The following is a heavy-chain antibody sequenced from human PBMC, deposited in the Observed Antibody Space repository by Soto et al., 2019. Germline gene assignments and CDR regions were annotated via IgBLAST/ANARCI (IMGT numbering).Heavy chain of an antibody. CDR3: ARGIAARPDNWFDP. CDR1: GGSFSGYY. V-gene: IGHV4-34*01. Sequence: SETLSLTCAVYGGSFSGYYWSWIRQPPGKGLEWIGEINHSGSTNYNPSLKSRVTISVDTSKNQFSLKLSSVTAADTAVYYCARGIAARPDNWFDPWGQGTLVTVSS. D-gene: IGHD6-6*01. CDR2: INHSGST. J-gene: IGHJ5*02.